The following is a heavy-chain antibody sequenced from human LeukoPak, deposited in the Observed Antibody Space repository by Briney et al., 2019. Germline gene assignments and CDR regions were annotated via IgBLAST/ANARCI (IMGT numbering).Heavy chain of an antibody. D-gene: IGHD6-6*01. CDR1: GFTFSHFW. CDR2: IKKTGSEK. V-gene: IGHV3-7*01. CDR3: ARNEYSSSPFDY. Sequence: GGSLRLSCAASGFTFSHFWMSWVRQAPGKGLEWVAYIKKTGSEKYYVDSVKGRLTISRDNAKNSLYLQMNSLRAEDTAVYYCARNEYSSSPFDYWGQGTLVTVSS. J-gene: IGHJ4*02.